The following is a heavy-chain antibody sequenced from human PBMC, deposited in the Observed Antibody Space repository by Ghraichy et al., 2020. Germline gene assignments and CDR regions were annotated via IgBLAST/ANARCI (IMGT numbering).Heavy chain of an antibody. V-gene: IGHV3-43*01. J-gene: IGHJ1*01. CDR3: AKGVAGYSSGWYREYFQH. Sequence: GGSLRLSCAASGFTFDDYTMHWVRQAPGKGLEWVSLISWDGGSTYYADSVKGRFTISRDNSKNSLYLQMNSLRTEDTALYYCAKGVAGYSSGWYREYFQHWGQGTLVTVSS. D-gene: IGHD6-19*01. CDR1: GFTFDDYT. CDR2: ISWDGGST.